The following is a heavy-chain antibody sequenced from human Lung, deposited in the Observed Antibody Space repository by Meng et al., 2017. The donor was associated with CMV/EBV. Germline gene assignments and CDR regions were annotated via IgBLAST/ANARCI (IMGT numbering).Heavy chain of an antibody. V-gene: IGHV3-64*01. D-gene: IGHD4-17*01. CDR1: GFIFSHSA. CDR3: ARDGWGDYSFDF. J-gene: IGHJ4*02. CDR2: ISSDGDTT. Sequence: CEASGFIFSHSAMHWVRQPPGKGLEYVSAISSDGDTTFYVNSVKGRFTISRDNSKNTVFLQMGSLRTEDMGVYYCARDGWGDYSFDFWGQGTLVTVSS.